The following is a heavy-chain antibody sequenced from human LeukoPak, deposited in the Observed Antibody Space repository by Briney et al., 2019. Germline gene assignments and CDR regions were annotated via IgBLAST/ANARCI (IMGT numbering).Heavy chain of an antibody. V-gene: IGHV3-21*01. J-gene: IGHJ4*02. CDR1: GFTFSSYS. CDR3: AGPSGYSYGFFY. D-gene: IGHD5-18*01. Sequence: GGSLRLSCAASGFTFSSYSMNWVRQAPGKGLAWVSSISSSSSYIYYADSVKGRFPISRDNTKNSLYLQVNSLRAEDTDVYYCAGPSGYSYGFFYWGQGTLVTVSS. CDR2: ISSSSSYI.